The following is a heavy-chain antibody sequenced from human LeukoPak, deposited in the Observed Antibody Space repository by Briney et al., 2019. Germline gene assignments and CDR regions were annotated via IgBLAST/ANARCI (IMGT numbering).Heavy chain of an antibody. D-gene: IGHD6-19*01. J-gene: IGHJ4*02. CDR1: GYTFISYG. CDR3: ARSRRIAVGGIGY. Sequence: ASVKVSCKPSGYTFISYGISWVRQAPGQGLEWMGWMNPNSGNTGYAQKFQGRVTMTRNTSISTAYMELSSLRSEDTAVYYCARSRRIAVGGIGYWGQGTLVTVSS. CDR2: MNPNSGNT. V-gene: IGHV1-8*02.